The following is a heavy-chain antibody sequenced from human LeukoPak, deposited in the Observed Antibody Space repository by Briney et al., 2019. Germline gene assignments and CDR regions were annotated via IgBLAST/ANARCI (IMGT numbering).Heavy chain of an antibody. CDR3: ARPSHGSGSYYNWFDP. Sequence: PSETLSLTCAVYGGSFSGYYWSWIRQPPGKGLEWIGEINHSGSTNYNPSLKSRVTISVDTSKNQFSLKLSSVTAADTAVYYCARPSHGSGSYYNWFDPWGQGTLVTVSS. CDR1: GGSFSGYY. J-gene: IGHJ5*02. CDR2: INHSGST. D-gene: IGHD3-10*01. V-gene: IGHV4-34*01.